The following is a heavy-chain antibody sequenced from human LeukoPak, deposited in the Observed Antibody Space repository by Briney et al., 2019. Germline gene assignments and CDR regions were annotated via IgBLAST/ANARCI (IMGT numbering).Heavy chain of an antibody. CDR3: AKGSSSSRPYYFDY. CDR1: GFTLSSYA. D-gene: IGHD6-6*01. CDR2: ITYSGGDT. J-gene: IGHJ4*01. V-gene: IGHV3-23*01. Sequence: GGSLRHSCVASGFTLSSYAMSGVRQAPAKGLAWVSAITYSGGDTYHADSVKGRLTISRDNSKNTLYLQMNSLRPDDTALYYCAKGSSSSRPYYFDYWGHGILVTVSS.